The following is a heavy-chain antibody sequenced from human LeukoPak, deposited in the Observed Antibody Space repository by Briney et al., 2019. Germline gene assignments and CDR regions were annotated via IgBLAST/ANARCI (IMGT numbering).Heavy chain of an antibody. Sequence: PGGSLRLSCAASGFTFSSYSMNWVRQAPGKGLEWVSSISSSSSYIYYADSVKGLFTISRDNAKNSLYLQMNILRAEDTAVYYCARVTMVRGVYDAFDIWGQGTMVTVSS. CDR1: GFTFSSYS. D-gene: IGHD3-10*01. J-gene: IGHJ3*02. CDR2: ISSSSSYI. V-gene: IGHV3-21*01. CDR3: ARVTMVRGVYDAFDI.